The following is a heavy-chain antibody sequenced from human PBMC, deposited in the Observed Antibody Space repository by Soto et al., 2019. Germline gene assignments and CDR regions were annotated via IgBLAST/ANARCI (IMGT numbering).Heavy chain of an antibody. D-gene: IGHD3-9*01. J-gene: IGHJ3*02. CDR3: ARAHYDILTGYPTHAFDI. Sequence: SETLSLTCTVSGVSVSSGDYYWSWIRQPPGKGLEWIGYIYYTGRTYYNPSLKSRVIISVDTSKSQFSLKLSSVTAAEKAVYYCARAHYDILTGYPTHAFDIWGQGTMVTVSS. CDR1: GVSVSSGDYY. V-gene: IGHV4-30-4*01. CDR2: IYYTGRT.